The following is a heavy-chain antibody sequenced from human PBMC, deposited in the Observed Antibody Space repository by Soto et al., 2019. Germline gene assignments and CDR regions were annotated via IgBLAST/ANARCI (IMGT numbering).Heavy chain of an antibody. CDR1: GGSISSSSYY. CDR3: ASGTTVTWHYYYGMDV. J-gene: IGHJ6*02. Sequence: SETLSLTCTVSGGSISSSSYYWSWIRQPPGKGLEWIGYIYYSGSTNYNPSLKSRVTISVDTSKNQFSLKLSSVTAADTAVYYCASGTTVTWHYYYGMDVWGQGTTVTVSS. D-gene: IGHD4-17*01. V-gene: IGHV4-61*01. CDR2: IYYSGST.